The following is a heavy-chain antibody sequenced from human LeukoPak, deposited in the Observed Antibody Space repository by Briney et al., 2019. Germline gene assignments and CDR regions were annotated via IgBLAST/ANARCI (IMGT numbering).Heavy chain of an antibody. J-gene: IGHJ4*02. D-gene: IGHD6-19*01. V-gene: IGHV4-59*01. CDR3: ARIAVSSGWGYFDY. CDR2: IYYSGST. CDR1: GGSLVSYY. Sequence: KTSETLSLTCTVSGGSLVSYYWTWIRQPPGKGLEWIGYIYYSGSTNYNPSLKSQVTISLDTSKNQFSLKLSSVTAADTAVYYCARIAVSSGWGYFDYWGQGTLVTASS.